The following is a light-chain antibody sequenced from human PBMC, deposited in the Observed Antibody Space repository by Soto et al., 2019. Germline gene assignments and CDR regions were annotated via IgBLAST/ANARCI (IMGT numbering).Light chain of an antibody. CDR3: HQYGSSPSGR. CDR1: QSFGSTS. Sequence: EFVLTQSPGTLSLSPGERATLSCRASQSFGSTSLAWYQQKPGQSPRLLIYGASSRATGIPDRFSGSGSGTDFTLTISRLGPEDFAVYYCHQYGSSPSGRFGQGTKVEI. V-gene: IGKV3-20*01. CDR2: GAS. J-gene: IGKJ1*01.